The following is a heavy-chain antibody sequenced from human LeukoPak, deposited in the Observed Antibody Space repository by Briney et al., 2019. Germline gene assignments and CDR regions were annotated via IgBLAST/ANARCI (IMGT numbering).Heavy chain of an antibody. Sequence: GGSLRLSCAASGFTFSSYGMHWVRQAPGKGLEWVPVIWYDGSNKYYADSVKGRFTISRDNSKNTLYLQMNSLRAEDTAVYYCARDPQSGGYVRGYFDYWGQGTLVTVSS. CDR2: IWYDGSNK. V-gene: IGHV3-33*01. J-gene: IGHJ4*02. D-gene: IGHD5-12*01. CDR1: GFTFSSYG. CDR3: ARDPQSGGYVRGYFDY.